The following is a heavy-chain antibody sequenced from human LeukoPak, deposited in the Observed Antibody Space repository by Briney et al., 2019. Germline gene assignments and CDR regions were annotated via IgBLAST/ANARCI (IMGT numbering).Heavy chain of an antibody. CDR2: IIPIFGTA. D-gene: IGHD2-2*01. CDR1: GGTFSSYA. J-gene: IGHJ4*02. V-gene: IGHV1-69*05. CDR3: ARESAVPAAIRFDKSYYFDY. Sequence: ASVKVSCKASGGTFSSYAISWVRQAPGQGLEWMGGIIPIFGTANYAQKFQGRVTITTDESTSTAYMELSSLRSEDTVVYYCARESAVPAAIRFDKSYYFDYWGQGTLVTVSS.